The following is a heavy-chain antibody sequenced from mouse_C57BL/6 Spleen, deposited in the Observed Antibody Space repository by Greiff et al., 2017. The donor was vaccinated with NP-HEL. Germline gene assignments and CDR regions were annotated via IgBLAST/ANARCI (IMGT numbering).Heavy chain of an antibody. Sequence: QVHVKQPGAELVKPGASVKVSCKASGYTFTSYWMHWVKQRPGQGLEWIGRIHPSDSDTNYNQKFKGKATLTVDKSSSTAYMQLSSLTSEDSAVYYCAAYYYGSSYDWYFDVWGTGTTVTVSS. J-gene: IGHJ1*03. D-gene: IGHD1-1*01. CDR2: IHPSDSDT. CDR3: AAYYYGSSYDWYFDV. V-gene: IGHV1-74*01. CDR1: GYTFTSYW.